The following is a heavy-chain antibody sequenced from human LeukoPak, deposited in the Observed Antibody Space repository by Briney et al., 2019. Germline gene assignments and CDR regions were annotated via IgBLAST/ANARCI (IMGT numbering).Heavy chain of an antibody. Sequence: SETLSLTCAVYGGSFSGYYWSWIRQPPGKGLEWIGEINHSGSTNYNPSLKSRVTISVDTSKNQFSLKLSSVTAADTAVYYCASLRERSYYARGFDYWGQGTVVTVSS. J-gene: IGHJ4*02. D-gene: IGHD1-26*01. V-gene: IGHV4-34*01. CDR2: INHSGST. CDR3: ASLRERSYYARGFDY. CDR1: GGSFSGYY.